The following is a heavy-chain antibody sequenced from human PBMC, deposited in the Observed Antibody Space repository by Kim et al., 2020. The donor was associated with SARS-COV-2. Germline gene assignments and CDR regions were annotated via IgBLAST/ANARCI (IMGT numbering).Heavy chain of an antibody. D-gene: IGHD1-7*01. CDR1: GFTFSDHY. CDR2: TRNKANSYTT. V-gene: IGHV3-72*01. Sequence: GGSLRLSCAASGFTFSDHYMDWVRQAPGKGLEWVGRTRNKANSYTTEYAASVKGRFTISRDDSKNSLYLQMNSLKTEDTAVYYCARSSQNYRYYYYGMDVWGQGTTVTVSS. J-gene: IGHJ6*02. CDR3: ARSSQNYRYYYYGMDV.